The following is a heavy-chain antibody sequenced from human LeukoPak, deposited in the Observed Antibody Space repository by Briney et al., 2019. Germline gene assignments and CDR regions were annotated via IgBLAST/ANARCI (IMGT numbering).Heavy chain of an antibody. J-gene: IGHJ6*03. CDR2: ISSSGTII. CDR3: ARGDRYDWDYYYYMDV. D-gene: IGHD1-20*01. V-gene: IGHV3-48*03. CDR1: GFTFSSYE. Sequence: GGSLRLSCAASGFTFSSYEMNWVRQAPGKGLEWVSYISSSGTIIYYADSVKGRFTISRDNAKNSLYLQMNSLRAEDTAVHYCARGDRYDWDYYYYMDVWGKGTTVTVSS.